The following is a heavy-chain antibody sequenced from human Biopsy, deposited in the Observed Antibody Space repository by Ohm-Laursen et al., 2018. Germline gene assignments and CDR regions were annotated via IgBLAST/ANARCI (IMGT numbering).Heavy chain of an antibody. CDR2: IFYGGIT. V-gene: IGHV4-39*01. CDR3: ARHPTGFWFDP. Sequence: TLSLTCTVSGGSISSETNYWGWIRQPPGKGLEWIGSIFYGGITYYNLSLKSRVTISVDTSKNQFSLNLSSVTGADTAVYYCARHPTGFWFDPWGQGTLVTVSS. CDR1: GGSISSETNY. J-gene: IGHJ5*02.